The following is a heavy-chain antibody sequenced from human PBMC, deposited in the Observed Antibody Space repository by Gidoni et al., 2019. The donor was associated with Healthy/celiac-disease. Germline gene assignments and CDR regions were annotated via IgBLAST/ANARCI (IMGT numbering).Heavy chain of an antibody. CDR3: TTDPLRLWLPDDNWFDP. CDR2: IKSKTDGGTT. D-gene: IGHD3-10*01. CDR1: GFTFSNAW. V-gene: IGHV3-15*01. Sequence: EVQLVESGGGLVKPGGSLRLSCAASGFTFSNAWMSWVRQAPGKGLEWVGRIKSKTDGGTTDYAAPVKGRFTISRDDSKNTLYLQMNSLKTEDTAVYYCTTDPLRLWLPDDNWFDPWGQGTLVTVSS. J-gene: IGHJ5*02.